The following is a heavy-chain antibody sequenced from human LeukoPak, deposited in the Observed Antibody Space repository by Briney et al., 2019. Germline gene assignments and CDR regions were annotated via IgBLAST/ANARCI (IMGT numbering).Heavy chain of an antibody. CDR2: IYYSGST. D-gene: IGHD6-13*01. CDR1: GGSISSYY. CDR3: ARTTEAHSWRTRYYDYYMDV. Sequence: SETLSLTCTVSGGSISSYYWSWIRQPPGKGLEWIGYIYYSGSTYYNPSLKGRVTISVDTSKNQFSLKLSSVTAADTAVYYCARTTEAHSWRTRYYDYYMDVWGKGTTVTVSS. V-gene: IGHV4-59*01. J-gene: IGHJ6*03.